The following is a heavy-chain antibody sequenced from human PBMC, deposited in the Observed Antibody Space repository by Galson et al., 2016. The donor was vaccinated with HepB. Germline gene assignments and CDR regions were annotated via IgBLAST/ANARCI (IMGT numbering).Heavy chain of an antibody. J-gene: IGHJ5*02. D-gene: IGHD3-16*01. Sequence: SLRLSCAASGFTFSGFAMSWVRLAPGMGPEWVSSIGGYGETTYYADSVKGRFTTSRDHRNDTVFLQMDNLRAEDTAIYHCTKNPGNYVGWFDPWGQGTLVTVSS. V-gene: IGHV3-23*01. CDR2: IGGYGETT. CDR3: TKNPGNYVGWFDP. CDR1: GFTFSGFA.